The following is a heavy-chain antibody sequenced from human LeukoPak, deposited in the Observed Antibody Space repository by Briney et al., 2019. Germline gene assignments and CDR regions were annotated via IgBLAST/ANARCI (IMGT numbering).Heavy chain of an antibody. V-gene: IGHV3-23*01. CDR3: ARALRIYYYFDY. CDR2: ISGSGGST. J-gene: IGHJ4*02. Sequence: GGTLRLSCAASGFTFSSYGMSWVRQAPGKGLEWVSAISGSGGSTYYADSVKGRFTISRDNSKNTLYLQMNSLRAEDTAVYYCARALRIYYYFDYWGQGTLVTVSS. CDR1: GFTFSSYG. D-gene: IGHD1-26*01.